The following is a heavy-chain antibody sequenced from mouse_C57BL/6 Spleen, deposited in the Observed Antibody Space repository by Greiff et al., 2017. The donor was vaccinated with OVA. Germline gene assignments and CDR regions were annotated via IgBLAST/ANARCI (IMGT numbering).Heavy chain of an antibody. V-gene: IGHV1-53*01. CDR3: ARDRYYYGSSYWYFDV. CDR2: INPSNGGT. Sequence: QVQLKQPGTELVKPGASVKLSCKASGYTFTSYWMHWVKQRPGQGLEWIGNINPSNGGTNYNEKFKSKATLTVDKSSSTAYMQLSSLTSEDSAVYYCARDRYYYGSSYWYFDVWGTGTTVTVSS. J-gene: IGHJ1*03. CDR1: GYTFTSYW. D-gene: IGHD1-1*01.